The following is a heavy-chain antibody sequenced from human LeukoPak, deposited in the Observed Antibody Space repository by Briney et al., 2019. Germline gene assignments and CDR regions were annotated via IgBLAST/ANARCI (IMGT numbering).Heavy chain of an antibody. D-gene: IGHD6-19*01. CDR3: AKAFGSGWAPFEF. CDR2: ISGHGGNT. V-gene: IGHV3-23*01. J-gene: IGHJ4*02. Sequence: GGSLRLSCAASGFTFSTYAMSWVRQPPGKGLEWVSVISGHGGNTYYADSVKGRFTISRDNSKDTLHLQMNSLRAEDTAVYYCAKAFGSGWAPFEFWGQGTLVAVSS. CDR1: GFTFSTYA.